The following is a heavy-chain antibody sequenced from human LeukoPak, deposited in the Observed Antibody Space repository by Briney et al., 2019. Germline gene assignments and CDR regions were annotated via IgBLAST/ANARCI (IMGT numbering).Heavy chain of an antibody. D-gene: IGHD4-17*01. V-gene: IGHV3-74*01. CDR2: INPNGITT. Sequence: GGSLRLSCAASGFIFRNYWMHWVRQAPGKGLVWVARINPNGITTTYTDSVKGRFTISRDNAKNTLYLQMNSLRVEDTAVHYCARDFAGDRDYWGQGTLVTVSS. J-gene: IGHJ4*02. CDR1: GFIFRNYW. CDR3: ARDFAGDRDY.